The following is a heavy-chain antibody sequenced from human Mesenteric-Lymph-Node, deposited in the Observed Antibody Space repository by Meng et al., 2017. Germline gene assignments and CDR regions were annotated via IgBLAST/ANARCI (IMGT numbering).Heavy chain of an antibody. J-gene: IGHJ4*02. CDR1: VASISSSSYY. Sequence: QLQLQESGPGLLRPSETLSLTCTVSVASISSSSYYWGWIRRPPGKGLEWIGSIYYSGSTNDNPSLKSRATISVDTSKNQFSLNLSSVTAADTAVYYCARRGSFYDSRGYYYFDYWGQGTLVTVSS. D-gene: IGHD3-22*01. V-gene: IGHV4-39*01. CDR2: IYYSGST. CDR3: ARRGSFYDSRGYYYFDY.